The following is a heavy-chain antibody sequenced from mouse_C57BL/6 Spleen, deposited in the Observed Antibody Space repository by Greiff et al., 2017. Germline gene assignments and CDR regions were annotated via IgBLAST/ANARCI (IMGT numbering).Heavy chain of an antibody. CDR2: ITPGSGGT. CDR1: GYAFTNYL. J-gene: IGHJ1*03. V-gene: IGHV1-54*01. Sequence: VKLQESGAELVRPGTSVKVSCKASGYAFTNYLIEWVKQRPGQGLEWIGVITPGSGGTNYNEKFKGKAALTADKSSSTAYMQLSSLTSEDSAVYFCARATVVATDWYFDVWGTGTTVTVSS. CDR3: ARATVVATDWYFDV. D-gene: IGHD1-1*01.